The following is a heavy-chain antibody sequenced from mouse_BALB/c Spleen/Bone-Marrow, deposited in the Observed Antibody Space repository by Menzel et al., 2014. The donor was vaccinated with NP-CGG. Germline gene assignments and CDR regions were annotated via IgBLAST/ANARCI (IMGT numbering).Heavy chain of an antibody. CDR2: INPSSGYT. CDR1: GYTFTSYT. Sequence: QVQLQQSGAELARPGASVKMSCKASGYTFTSYTMHWVKQGPGRGLEWIGYINPSSGYTNYNQKFKDKATLTADKSSSTAYMQLSSLTSEDSAVYYCARRYYGSTFDYWGQGTTLTVSS. J-gene: IGHJ2*01. D-gene: IGHD1-1*01. CDR3: ARRYYGSTFDY. V-gene: IGHV1-4*01.